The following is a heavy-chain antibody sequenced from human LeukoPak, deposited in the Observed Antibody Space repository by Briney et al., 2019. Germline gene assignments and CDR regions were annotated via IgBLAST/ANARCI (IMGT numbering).Heavy chain of an antibody. CDR1: GFTFSSYS. V-gene: IGHV3-48*01. J-gene: IGHJ4*02. CDR3: AREGYGGYHLGY. D-gene: IGHD5-12*01. CDR2: ISSSSSTI. Sequence: GGSLRLSRAASGFTFSSYSMNWVRQAPGKGLEWVSYISSSSSTIYYADSVKGRFTISRDNAKNSLYLQMNSLRAEDTAVYYCAREGYGGYHLGYWEPGNPGHRLL.